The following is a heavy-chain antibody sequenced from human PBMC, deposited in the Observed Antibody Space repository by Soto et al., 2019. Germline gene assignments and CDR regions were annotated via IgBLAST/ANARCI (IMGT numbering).Heavy chain of an antibody. CDR3: ARHLEIVGSDNWFDP. J-gene: IGHJ5*02. CDR1: GCTIRNSTYD. V-gene: IGHV4-39*01. CDR2: MYSSGTT. Sequence: SEPLSRTFSCSGCTIRNSTYDVRWIRQPPGKSLQWIGSMYSSGTTYYNPSLKSRVTISVDTSKNQFSLKLSSVAAADTAIYYCARHLEIVGSDNWFDPWGQG. D-gene: IGHD1-26*01.